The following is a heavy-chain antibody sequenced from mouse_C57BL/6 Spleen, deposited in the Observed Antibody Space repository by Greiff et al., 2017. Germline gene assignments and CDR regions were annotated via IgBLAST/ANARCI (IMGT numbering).Heavy chain of an antibody. CDR2: INPNNGGT. V-gene: IGHV1-18*01. CDR3: ARGGLLPYFDY. J-gene: IGHJ2*01. D-gene: IGHD2-3*01. Sequence: VQLQQSGPELVKPGASVKIPCKASGYTFTDYNMDWVKQSHGKSLEWIGDINPNNGGTNYNQKFKGKATLTVDKSSSTAYMELRSLTSEDTAVYYCARGGLLPYFDYWGQGTTLTVSS. CDR1: GYTFTDYN.